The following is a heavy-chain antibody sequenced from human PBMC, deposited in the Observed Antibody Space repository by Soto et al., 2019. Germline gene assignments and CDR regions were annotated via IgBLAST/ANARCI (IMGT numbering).Heavy chain of an antibody. D-gene: IGHD1-26*01. V-gene: IGHV1-69*01. CDR1: GGTFSSYA. CDR3: ARGGDIVGATWVDY. Sequence: QVQLVQSGAEVRKPGSSVKVSCKASGGTFSSYAISWVRQAPGQGLEWMGGIIPILGTANYAQKFQGRVTITADESTSTAYMELSSLRSEDTAVYYCARGGDIVGATWVDYWGQGTLVTVSS. J-gene: IGHJ4*02. CDR2: IIPILGTA.